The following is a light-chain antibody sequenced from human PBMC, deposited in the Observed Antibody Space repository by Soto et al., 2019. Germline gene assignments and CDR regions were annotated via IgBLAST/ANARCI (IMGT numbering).Light chain of an antibody. J-gene: IGLJ2*01. CDR3: SSYAGSHTVV. V-gene: IGLV2-23*01. CDR1: SSDVGSYNL. Sequence: QSALTQPASVSGSPGQSITISCTGTSSDVGSYNLVSWYQQHPGKAPKLMIYEGSKRPSGVSNRFSGSKSGTTASLTISGLQAEDEGDYYCSSYAGSHTVVFAGGTKLTVL. CDR2: EGS.